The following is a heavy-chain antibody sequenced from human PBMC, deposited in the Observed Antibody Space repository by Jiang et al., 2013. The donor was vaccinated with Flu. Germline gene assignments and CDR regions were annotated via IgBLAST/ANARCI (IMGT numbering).Heavy chain of an antibody. D-gene: IGHD2-2*01. CDR2: ISGSGDGT. CDR3: AKVGYCSSIDCYAAFDI. J-gene: IGHJ3*02. CDR1: GFTFSSYA. Sequence: ASGFTFSSYAMSWVRQAPGKGLEWVSGISGSGDGTYYADSVKGRFTFSRDNSKNTLYLQMSSLRAEDTAVYYCAKVGYCSSIDCYAAFDIWGQGTMVTVSS. V-gene: IGHV3-23*01.